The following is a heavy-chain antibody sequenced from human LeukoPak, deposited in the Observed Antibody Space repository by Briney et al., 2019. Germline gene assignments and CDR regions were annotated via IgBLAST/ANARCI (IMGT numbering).Heavy chain of an antibody. D-gene: IGHD1-26*01. CDR3: ARFLPQKWELPGKWLDP. CDR2: ISAYNGNT. Sequence: ASVKVSCKASGYTFTSYGISWVRQAPGQGLEWMGWISAYNGNTNYAQKLQGRVTMTTDTSTNTAYMELRSLRFDDTAVYYCARFLPQKWELPGKWLDPWGQGALVTVSS. CDR1: GYTFTSYG. J-gene: IGHJ5*02. V-gene: IGHV1-18*01.